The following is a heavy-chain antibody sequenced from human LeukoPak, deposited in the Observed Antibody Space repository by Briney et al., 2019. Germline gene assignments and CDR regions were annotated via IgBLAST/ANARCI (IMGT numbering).Heavy chain of an antibody. D-gene: IGHD3-10*01. Sequence: ASVKVSCKASGYTFTGYYMHWVRQAPGQGLELMGRINPNSGGTNYAQKFQGRVTMTRDTSISTAYMELSRLRSDDTAVYSCARDKYYYGSGSRPLDYWGQGTLVTVSS. J-gene: IGHJ4*02. V-gene: IGHV1-2*06. CDR3: ARDKYYYGSGSRPLDY. CDR1: GYTFTGYY. CDR2: INPNSGGT.